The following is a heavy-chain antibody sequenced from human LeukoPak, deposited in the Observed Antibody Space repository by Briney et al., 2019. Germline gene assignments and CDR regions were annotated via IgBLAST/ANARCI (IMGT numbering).Heavy chain of an antibody. V-gene: IGHV3-23*01. D-gene: IGHD3-10*01. CDR1: GFTFSSYA. CDR3: APYYYNSGGPLY. J-gene: IGHJ4*02. Sequence: GGSLRLSCAVSGFTFSSYAMSWVRQAPGKGLEGVSTISGSGGSTYYADSVKGRFTISRDNSKHTLYLQMNSLRAEDPAIYYCAPYYYNSGGPLYWGQRTLVTVSS. CDR2: ISGSGGST.